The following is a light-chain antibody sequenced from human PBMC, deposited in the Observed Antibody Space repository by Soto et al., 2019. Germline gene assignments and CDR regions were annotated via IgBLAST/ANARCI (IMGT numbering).Light chain of an antibody. CDR2: AAS. J-gene: IGKJ1*01. CDR1: QSVSSSY. CDR3: QQYGSSSWT. Sequence: EIVLTQSPGTLSSSPGERATLSCRASQSVSSSYLAWYQQKPGQAPRLLIYAASSRATGIPDRXXGSGSGTXXXXXXXXLEPEDFAVYYCQQYGSSSWTFGQGTKVDI. V-gene: IGKV3-20*01.